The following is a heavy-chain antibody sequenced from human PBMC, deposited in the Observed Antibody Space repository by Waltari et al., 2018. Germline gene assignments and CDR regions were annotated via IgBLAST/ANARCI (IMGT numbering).Heavy chain of an antibody. CDR1: GFTFSSSD. J-gene: IGHJ3*02. CDR2: ISGRGGRR. CDR3: AKVSPGWLIRVDAFDI. V-gene: IGHV3-23*01. D-gene: IGHD6-19*01. Sequence: EVQLLESGGGLVQPGGSLRLSCAASGFTFSSSDMSWVRQAPGMGLVWDSAISGRGGRRYYADSVRGRLTISRDNAKNTLYLQMNSLRAEDTSVYYGAKVSPGWLIRVDAFDIWGQGTRVTVSS.